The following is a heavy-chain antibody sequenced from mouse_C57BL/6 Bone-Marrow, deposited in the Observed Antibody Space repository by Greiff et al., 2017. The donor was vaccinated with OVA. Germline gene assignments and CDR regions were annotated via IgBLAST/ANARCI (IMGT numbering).Heavy chain of an antibody. CDR1: GFSLTSSG. CDR3: AKNLLPYSPFAY. V-gene: IGHV2-5*01. J-gene: IGHJ3*01. D-gene: IGHD2-1*01. Sequence: QVQLKESGPGLVQPSQSLSIPCTVSGFSLTSSGVHWVRQSPGKGLEWLGVIWRGGSTDYNAAFMSRLSITKDNSKSQVFFKMNSLQADDTAIYYCAKNLLPYSPFAYWGQGTLVTVSA. CDR2: IWRGGST.